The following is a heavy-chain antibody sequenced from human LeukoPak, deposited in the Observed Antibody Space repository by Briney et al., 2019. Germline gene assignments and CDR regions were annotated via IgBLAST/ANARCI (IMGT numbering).Heavy chain of an antibody. CDR2: ISGGGGST. CDR3: AKWGKYCSSTSCYTYFDY. D-gene: IGHD2-2*02. CDR1: GFTFSSYA. V-gene: IGHV3-23*01. J-gene: IGHJ4*02. Sequence: GGSLTLSCAASGFTFSSYAMSWVRQAPGKGLEWVSSISGGGGSTYYADSVKVRFTISTDNSKNTLYLQMNSLRAEDTAVYYCAKWGKYCSSTSCYTYFDYWGQGTLVTVSS.